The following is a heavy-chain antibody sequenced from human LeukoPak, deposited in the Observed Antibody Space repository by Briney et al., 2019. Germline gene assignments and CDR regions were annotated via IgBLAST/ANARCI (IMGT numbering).Heavy chain of an antibody. Sequence: ASVKVSCKASGYTFTSYDINWVRQATGQGLEWMGWMNPNSGNTGYAQKFQGRVTMTSDTSTSTVFMELSSVRSDDTAVYYCAREVVVRGPGIAAAASGYWGQGTLVTVSS. V-gene: IGHV1-8*02. D-gene: IGHD6-13*01. CDR2: MNPNSGNT. CDR1: GYTFTSYD. J-gene: IGHJ4*02. CDR3: AREVVVRGPGIAAAASGY.